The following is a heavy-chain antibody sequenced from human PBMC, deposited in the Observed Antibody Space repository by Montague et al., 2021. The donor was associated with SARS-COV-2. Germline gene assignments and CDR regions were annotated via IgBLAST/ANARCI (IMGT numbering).Heavy chain of an antibody. J-gene: IGHJ6*02. V-gene: IGHV4-39*01. Sequence: SETLSLTCTVSGGSISSSSYYWVWIRQPPGKGLEGIVSIYYSGSTYYNPSLKSRVTISVDTSKNQFSLKLISVTAADTAMYYCARRVTVTTVHANYYGIDVWGQGTTVTVSS. CDR2: IYYSGST. D-gene: IGHD1-20*01. CDR1: GGSISSSSYY. CDR3: ARRVTVTTVHANYYGIDV.